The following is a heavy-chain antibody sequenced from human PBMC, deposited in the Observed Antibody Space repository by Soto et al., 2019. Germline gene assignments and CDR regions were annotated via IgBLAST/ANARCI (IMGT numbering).Heavy chain of an antibody. CDR3: ARDGSLAYCGGDCYSSSPFDY. Sequence: LRLSCAASGFTFSSYSMNWVRQAPGKGLEWVSSISSSSSYIYYADSVKGRFTISRDNAKNSLYLQMNSLRAEDTAVYYCARDGSLAYCGGDCYSSSPFDYWGQGTLVTVSS. D-gene: IGHD2-21*02. CDR2: ISSSSSYI. V-gene: IGHV3-21*01. CDR1: GFTFSSYS. J-gene: IGHJ4*02.